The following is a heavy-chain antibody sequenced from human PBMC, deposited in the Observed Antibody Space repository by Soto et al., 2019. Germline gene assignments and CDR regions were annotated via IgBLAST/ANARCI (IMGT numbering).Heavy chain of an antibody. CDR1: GGSISSGGYY. J-gene: IGHJ6*02. CDR2: IYYSGST. CDR3: ARDPVGRHYYYGMDV. V-gene: IGHV4-31*03. Sequence: SETLSLTCTVSGGSISSGGYYRSWIRQHPGKGLEWIGYIYYSGSTYYNPSLKSRVTISVDTSKNQFSLKLSSVTAADTAVYYCARDPVGRHYYYGMDVWGQGTTVTVSS.